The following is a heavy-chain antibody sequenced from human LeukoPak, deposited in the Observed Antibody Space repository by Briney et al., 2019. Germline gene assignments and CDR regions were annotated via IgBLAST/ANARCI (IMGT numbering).Heavy chain of an antibody. J-gene: IGHJ3*02. Sequence: PGGTLRLSCAASGFTFSTHGINWVRQAPGKGLEWVSAISPGGDITYYADSVKGRFTISRDNYRNTVNLQMNSLRAEDTAVYYCARDGYYDFWSGYYAFDIWGQGTMVTVSS. CDR3: ARDGYYDFWSGYYAFDI. V-gene: IGHV3-23*01. D-gene: IGHD3-3*01. CDR1: GFTFSTHG. CDR2: ISPGGDIT.